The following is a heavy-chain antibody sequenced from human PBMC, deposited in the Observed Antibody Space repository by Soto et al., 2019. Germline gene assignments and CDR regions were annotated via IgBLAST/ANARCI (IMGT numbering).Heavy chain of an antibody. Sequence: NPSETLSLTCTVSGGSVSSGSYYWSWIRQPPGKGLEWIGYIYYSGSTNYNPSLKSRVTISVDTSKNQFSLKLSSVTAADTAVYYCARGGYVVYALYGMDVWGQGTTVTVSS. CDR1: GGSVSSGSYY. V-gene: IGHV4-61*01. D-gene: IGHD2-8*02. J-gene: IGHJ6*02. CDR3: ARGGYVVYALYGMDV. CDR2: IYYSGST.